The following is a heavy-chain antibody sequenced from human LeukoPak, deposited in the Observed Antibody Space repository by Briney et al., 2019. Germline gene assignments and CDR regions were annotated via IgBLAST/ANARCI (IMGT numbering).Heavy chain of an antibody. Sequence: ASVKVSCKASGYTFTSYDINWVRQATGQGREWMVWMNPNSGNTGYAQKFQGRVTMTRNTSISTAYMELSSLRSEDTAVYYCARASHVLRYFDWLRGGYYFDYWGQGTLVTVSS. CDR1: GYTFTSYD. CDR3: ARASHVLRYFDWLRGGYYFDY. D-gene: IGHD3-9*01. J-gene: IGHJ4*02. CDR2: MNPNSGNT. V-gene: IGHV1-8*01.